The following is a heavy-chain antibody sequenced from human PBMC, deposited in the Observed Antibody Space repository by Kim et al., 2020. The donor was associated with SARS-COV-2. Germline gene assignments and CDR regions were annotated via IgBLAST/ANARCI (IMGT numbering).Heavy chain of an antibody. CDR2: IYYTGST. V-gene: IGHV4-59*13. J-gene: IGHJ6*01. D-gene: IGHD1-26*01. Sequence: SETLSLTCTVSGGSISTYYWSWIRQPPGKGLEWIGYIYYTGSTDYNPSLKSRVTISVDTSKNQFSLRLRSVTAADTAGVYCARDPRVEVGYFYYYYGVD. CDR3: ARDPRVEVGYFYYYYGVD. CDR1: GGSISTYY.